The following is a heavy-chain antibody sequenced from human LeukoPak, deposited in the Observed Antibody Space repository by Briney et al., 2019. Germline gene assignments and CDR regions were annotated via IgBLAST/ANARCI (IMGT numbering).Heavy chain of an antibody. V-gene: IGHV1-46*01. D-gene: IGHD3-3*01. Sequence: ASVKVSCKASGYTFTSYYMHWMRQAPGQGLEWMGIINPSGGSTSYAQKFQGRVTMTRDTSTSTVYMELSSLRSEDTAVYYCARDRVVTNYYYGMDVWGQGTTVTVSS. CDR3: ARDRVVTNYYYGMDV. CDR1: GYTFTSYY. J-gene: IGHJ6*02. CDR2: INPSGGST.